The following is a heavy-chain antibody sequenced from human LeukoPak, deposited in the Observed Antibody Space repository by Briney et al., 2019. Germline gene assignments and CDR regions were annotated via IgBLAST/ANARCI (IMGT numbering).Heavy chain of an antibody. CDR2: IIPIFGTA. J-gene: IGHJ4*02. D-gene: IGHD6-6*01. V-gene: IGHV1-69*05. CDR1: GGTFSSYA. CDR3: KVSSSSPDDFDY. Sequence: GASVKVSCKASGGTFSSYAISWVRQALGQGLEWMGGIIPIFGTANYAQKFQGRVTITTDESTSTAYMELSSLRSEDTAVYYCKVSSSSPDDFDYWGQGTLVTVSS.